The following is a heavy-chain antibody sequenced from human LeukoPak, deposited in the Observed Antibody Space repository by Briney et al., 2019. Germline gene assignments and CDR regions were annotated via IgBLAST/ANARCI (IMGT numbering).Heavy chain of an antibody. D-gene: IGHD3-3*01. Sequence: LEILSLTCTVSGGSISSSGYYWGWIRQPPGKGLEWIGSIYYSGSTYYYPSLKSRVTISVDTSKNQFSLKLSSVTAADTAVYYCARLSPPDFWSGYYTNYGMDVWGQGTTVTVSS. CDR3: ARLSPPDFWSGYYTNYGMDV. CDR1: GGSISSSGYY. J-gene: IGHJ6*02. CDR2: IYYSGST. V-gene: IGHV4-39*01.